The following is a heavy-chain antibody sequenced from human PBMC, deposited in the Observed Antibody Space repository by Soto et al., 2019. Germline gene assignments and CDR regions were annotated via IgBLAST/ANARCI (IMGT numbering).Heavy chain of an antibody. CDR1: GGSISSSSYY. D-gene: IGHD2-15*01. CDR3: ARRTKHCSGGSCYLDY. Sequence: QLQLQESGPGLVKPSETLSLTCTVSGGSISSSSYYWGWIRQPPGKGLEWIGSIYYSGSTYYNPSLKSRVTISVDTSKNQCSLELSSVTAADTAVYYCARRTKHCSGGSCYLDYWGQGTLVTVAS. V-gene: IGHV4-39*01. J-gene: IGHJ4*02. CDR2: IYYSGST.